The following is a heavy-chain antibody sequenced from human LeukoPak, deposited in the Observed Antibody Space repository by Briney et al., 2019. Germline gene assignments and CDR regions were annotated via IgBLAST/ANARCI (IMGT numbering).Heavy chain of an antibody. D-gene: IGHD6-6*01. J-gene: IGHJ4*02. CDR1: GFTFSSYS. V-gene: IGHV3-21*01. CDR2: ISSSSSYI. Sequence: PGGSLRLSCAASGFTFSSYSMNWVRQAPGKGLEWVSSISSSSSYIYYADSVKGRFTISRDNAKNSLYLQMNSLRAEDTAVYYCARAAQGSSSSEDYWGQGTLVTVSS. CDR3: ARAAQGSSSSEDY.